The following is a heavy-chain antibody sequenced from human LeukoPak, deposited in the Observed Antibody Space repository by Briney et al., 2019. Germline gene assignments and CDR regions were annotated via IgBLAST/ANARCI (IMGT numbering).Heavy chain of an antibody. V-gene: IGHV4-39*01. Sequence: SETLSLTCTVSGGSISSNDDYWGWIRQSPGKGLEWIGSIHHSGSAKHNPSLRSRVTISIDTSKNHFSLNLNPLTAADTALYYCARHDHSDFGDPNWFDPWGQGTLVTVSS. CDR1: GGSISSNDDY. J-gene: IGHJ5*02. D-gene: IGHD4-17*01. CDR3: ARHDHSDFGDPNWFDP. CDR2: IHHSGSA.